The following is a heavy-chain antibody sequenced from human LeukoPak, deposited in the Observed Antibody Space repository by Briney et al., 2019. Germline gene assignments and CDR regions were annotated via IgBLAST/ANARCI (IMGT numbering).Heavy chain of an antibody. CDR1: GFTFRNYR. Sequence: GGSLRLSCAVSGFTFRNYRMNWVRQAPGKGLEWVANIKQDGSEEYYVDSVKGRFTISRDNAKNSLYLQMNSLRAEDTAVYYCAGGSYSLDYWGRGTRVTVSS. CDR3: AGGSYSLDY. CDR2: IKQDGSEE. D-gene: IGHD1-26*01. V-gene: IGHV3-7*02. J-gene: IGHJ4*02.